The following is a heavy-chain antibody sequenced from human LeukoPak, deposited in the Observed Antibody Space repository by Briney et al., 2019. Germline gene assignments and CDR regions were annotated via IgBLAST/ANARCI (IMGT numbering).Heavy chain of an antibody. CDR3: AKDQPYYGYALDY. D-gene: IGHD3-10*01. CDR2: INSDGSST. V-gene: IGHV3-74*01. CDR1: GFTFSSYW. Sequence: GGSLRLSCAASGFTFSSYWMHWVRQAPGKGLVWVSRINSDGSSTSYADSVKGRFTISRDNAKNTLYLQMNSLRAEDTAVYYCAKDQPYYGYALDYWGQGTLVTVSS. J-gene: IGHJ4*02.